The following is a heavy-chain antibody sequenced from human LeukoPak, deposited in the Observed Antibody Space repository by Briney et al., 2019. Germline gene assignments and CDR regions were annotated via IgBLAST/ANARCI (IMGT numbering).Heavy chain of an antibody. CDR1: GFTFGGYT. J-gene: IGHJ6*02. Sequence: GGSLRLSCVASGFTFGGYTINWVRLAPGKGLEWVSSISSSLNMYFAESVKGRFTISRDSARNSVSLQLNSLRVEDTAVYYCARDLLAAADPYFYYYGMDVWGQGTTVTVSS. CDR3: ARDLLAAADPYFYYYGMDV. V-gene: IGHV3-21*01. D-gene: IGHD6-13*01. CDR2: ISSSLNM.